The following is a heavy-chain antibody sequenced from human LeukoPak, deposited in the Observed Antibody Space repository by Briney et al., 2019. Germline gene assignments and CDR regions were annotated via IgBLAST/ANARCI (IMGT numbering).Heavy chain of an antibody. CDR2: IYSGGGT. CDR3: ARDYGEYYYDSSGYYGGFDY. V-gene: IGHV3-53*01. CDR1: GFTVSSNY. J-gene: IGHJ4*02. D-gene: IGHD3-22*01. Sequence: PGGSLRLSCAASGFTVSSNYMTWVRQAPGKGLEWVSVIYSGGGTLYADSVKGRFTISRDKSKNTVYLQMNSLRAEDTAVYYCARDYGEYYYDSSGYYGGFDYWGQGTLVTVSS.